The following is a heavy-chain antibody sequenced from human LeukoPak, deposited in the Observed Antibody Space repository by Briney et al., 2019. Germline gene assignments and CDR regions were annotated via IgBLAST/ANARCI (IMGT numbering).Heavy chain of an antibody. CDR3: ARGRRY. V-gene: IGHV4-34*01. CDR1: GVSFSGYY. CDR2: INHSGST. J-gene: IGHJ4*02. Sequence: SETLSLTCAVYGVSFSGYYWSWIRQPPGKGLEWIGEINHSGSTNYNPSLKSRVTISVDTSKNQFSLKLSSVTAADTAVYYCARGRRYWGQGTLVTVSS.